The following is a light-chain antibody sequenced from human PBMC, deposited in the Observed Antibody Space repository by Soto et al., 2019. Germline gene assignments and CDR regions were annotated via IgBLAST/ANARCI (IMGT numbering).Light chain of an antibody. Sequence: DIQMTQSPSSPPPPVGDRVTFTCQASQDITNSLNWYQQKPGRAPKLLIYDASNLEAGVPSRFSGGGSGTDFIFTISSLQPDDVATYYCQQYDNVSLTFGGGTKVDIK. V-gene: IGKV1-33*01. CDR3: QQYDNVSLT. CDR1: QDITNS. J-gene: IGKJ4*01. CDR2: DAS.